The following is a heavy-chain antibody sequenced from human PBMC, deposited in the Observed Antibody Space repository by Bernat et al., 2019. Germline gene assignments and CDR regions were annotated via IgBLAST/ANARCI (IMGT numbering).Heavy chain of an antibody. Sequence: QVQLVQSGAEVKKPGSSVKVSCKASGGTFSSYAISWVRQAPGQGLEWMGGIIPIFGTANYAQKFQGRVTITADKSTSTAYMELSSLRSEDTAVYYCARGLNSIGRMGEWLYYYYYYMDVWGKGTTVTVSS. CDR2: IIPIFGTA. CDR1: GGTFSSYA. J-gene: IGHJ6*03. V-gene: IGHV1-69*06. D-gene: IGHD3-3*01. CDR3: ARGLNSIGRMGEWLYYYYYYMDV.